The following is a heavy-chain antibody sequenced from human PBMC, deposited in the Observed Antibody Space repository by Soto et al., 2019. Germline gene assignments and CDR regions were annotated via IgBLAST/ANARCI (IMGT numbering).Heavy chain of an antibody. J-gene: IGHJ4*02. CDR3: ARESTYYYGSGSYYPDY. CDR2: IWYDGSNK. CDR1: GFTFSSYG. V-gene: IGHV3-33*01. D-gene: IGHD3-10*01. Sequence: GGSLRLSCAASGFTFSSYGMHWVRQAPGKGLEWVAVIWYDGSNKYYADSVKGRFTISRDNSKNTLYLQMNSLRAEDTAVYYCARESTYYYGSGSYYPDYWGQGTLVTVSS.